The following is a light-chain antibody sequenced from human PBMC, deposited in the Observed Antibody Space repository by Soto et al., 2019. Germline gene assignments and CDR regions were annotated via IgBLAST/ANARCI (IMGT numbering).Light chain of an antibody. CDR1: QSISSY. J-gene: IGKJ1*01. V-gene: IGKV1-39*01. CDR2: AAV. CDR3: QQTYSSPQWT. Sequence: DIQMTQSPFSLSASVGDRVTITCRASQSISSYLNWYQQKPGKPPKLLIYAAVSLQRGIPSRFSAYGSGTDFTLTISSLQPEDFATYYCQQTYSSPQWTFGQGTKVEIK.